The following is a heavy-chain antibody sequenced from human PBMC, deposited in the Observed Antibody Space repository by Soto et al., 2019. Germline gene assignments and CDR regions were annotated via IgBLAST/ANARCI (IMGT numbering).Heavy chain of an antibody. CDR2: INYSGNT. D-gene: IGHD4-17*01. J-gene: IGHJ4*02. Sequence: TSGTLSLTCTFSCCSIRSNSSYWGWIRPPPGKGLEWIGSINYSGNTYYNPSLKSRVTISVDTSKNHFSLKLSSVTAADTAVYYCARLDTVTTVTFDYWGQGTLVTVSS. V-gene: IGHV4-39*01. CDR1: CCSIRSNSSY. CDR3: ARLDTVTTVTFDY.